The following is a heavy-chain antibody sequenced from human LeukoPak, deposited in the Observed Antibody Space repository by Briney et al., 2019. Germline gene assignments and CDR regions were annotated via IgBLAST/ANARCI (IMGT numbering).Heavy chain of an antibody. Sequence: ASVKVSCKASGYTFTGYYMHWVRRAPGQGLEWMGWINPNSGGTNYAQKFQGWVTMTRDTSISTAYMELSRLRSDDTAVYYCARVGGYYGSGSYRTPIDYWGQGTLVTVSS. J-gene: IGHJ4*02. CDR2: INPNSGGT. CDR3: ARVGGYYGSGSYRTPIDY. D-gene: IGHD3-10*01. V-gene: IGHV1-2*04. CDR1: GYTFTGYY.